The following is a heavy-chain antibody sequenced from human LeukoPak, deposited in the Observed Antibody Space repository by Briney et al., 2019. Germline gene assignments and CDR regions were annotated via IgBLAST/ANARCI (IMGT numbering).Heavy chain of an antibody. CDR2: IIPIFGIA. CDR1: GYTFTYRY. D-gene: IGHD6-13*01. CDR3: ARDPSAAGTSVGSNWFDP. Sequence: GSSVKVSCKASGYTFTYRYLHWVRQAPGQGLEWMERIIPIFGIANYAQKFQGRVTITADKSTSTAYMELSSLRSEDTAVYYCARDPSAAGTSVGSNWFDPWGQGTLVTVSS. J-gene: IGHJ5*02. V-gene: IGHV1-69*04.